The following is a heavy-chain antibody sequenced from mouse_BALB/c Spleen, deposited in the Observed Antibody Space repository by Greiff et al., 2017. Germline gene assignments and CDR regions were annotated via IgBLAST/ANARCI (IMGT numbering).Heavy chain of an antibody. CDR1: GFTFSSYA. V-gene: IGHV5-6-5*01. D-gene: IGHD2-4*01. J-gene: IGHJ4*01. CDR3: ARYDYEDYAMDY. CDR2: ISSGGST. Sequence: EVQGVESGGGLVKPGGSLKLSCAASGFTFSSYAMSWVRQTPEKRLEWVASISSGGSTYYPDSVKGRFTISRDNARNILYLQMSSLRSEDTAMYYCARYDYEDYAMDYWGQGTSVTVSS.